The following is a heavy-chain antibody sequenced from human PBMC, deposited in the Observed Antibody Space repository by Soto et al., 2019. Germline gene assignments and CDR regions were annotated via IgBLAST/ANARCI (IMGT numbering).Heavy chain of an antibody. D-gene: IGHD6-6*01. Sequence: EVQLVESGGGLVQPGGSLRLSCADSGITFSDYWMTWVRQAPGKGLEWVASIKQDGSEKSYVDSVEGRFTISRDNAKNSLYLQMDSLRVGDTAVYDCARGGVYSTSSLPRFYYYAMDVWGQGTTVTVSS. CDR3: ARGGVYSTSSLPRFYYYAMDV. J-gene: IGHJ6*02. CDR2: IKQDGSEK. CDR1: GITFSDYW. V-gene: IGHV3-7*01.